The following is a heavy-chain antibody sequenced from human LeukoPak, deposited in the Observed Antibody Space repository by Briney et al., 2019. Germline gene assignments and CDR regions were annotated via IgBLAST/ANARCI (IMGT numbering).Heavy chain of an antibody. CDR1: GYTFTSYA. CDR3: ARGVRIIDY. V-gene: IGHV7-4-1*02. CDR2: INTNTGNP. Sequence: PRASVKVSCKASGYTFTSYAMNWVRQAPGQGLVWMGWINTNTGNPTYAQGFIGRFVFSLDTSVSTAYLQISSLKAEDTAVYYCARGVRIIDYWGQGTLVTVSS. D-gene: IGHD2-15*01. J-gene: IGHJ4*02.